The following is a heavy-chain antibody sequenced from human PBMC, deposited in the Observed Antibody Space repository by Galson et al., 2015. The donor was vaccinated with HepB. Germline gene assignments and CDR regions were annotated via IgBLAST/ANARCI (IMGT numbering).Heavy chain of an antibody. Sequence: SVKVSCKASGYTFTSYYMHWVRQAPGQGLEWMGIINPSGGSTSYAQKFQGRVTMTRDTSTSTVYMELSSLRSEDTAVYYCASFSTPLLRFLEWLPHLKYGMDVWGQGTTVTVSS. CDR3: ASFSTPLLRFLEWLPHLKYGMDV. J-gene: IGHJ6*02. V-gene: IGHV1-46*01. CDR1: GYTFTSYY. CDR2: INPSGGST. D-gene: IGHD3-3*01.